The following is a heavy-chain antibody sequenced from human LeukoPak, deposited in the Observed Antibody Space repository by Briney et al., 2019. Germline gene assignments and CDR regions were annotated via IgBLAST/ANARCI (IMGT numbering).Heavy chain of an antibody. J-gene: IGHJ6*03. CDR1: GYTLTELS. D-gene: IGHD3-3*01. V-gene: IGHV1-24*01. Sequence: ASVKVSCKVSGYTLTELSMHWVRQAPGKGLEWMGGFDPEDGETIYAQKFQGRVTMTEDTSTDTAYMELSSLRSEDTAVYYCARSGTIFGVGEVDYYYYMDVWGKGTTVTVSS. CDR3: ARSGTIFGVGEVDYYYYMDV. CDR2: FDPEDGET.